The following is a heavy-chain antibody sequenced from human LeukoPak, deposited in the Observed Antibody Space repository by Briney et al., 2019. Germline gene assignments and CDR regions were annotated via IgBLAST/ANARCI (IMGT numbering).Heavy chain of an antibody. CDR2: IVGSSST. J-gene: IGHJ4*02. Sequence: GGTLRLSCAASGFTFSNFAMTWVRHAPGKGLEWVSSIVGSSSTYYADSLKGRFTISRDNAKNSLYLQMNSLRAEDTAVYYCARIGAGSSRDYWGQGTLVTVSS. D-gene: IGHD6-13*01. CDR1: GFTFSNFA. V-gene: IGHV3-21*01. CDR3: ARIGAGSSRDY.